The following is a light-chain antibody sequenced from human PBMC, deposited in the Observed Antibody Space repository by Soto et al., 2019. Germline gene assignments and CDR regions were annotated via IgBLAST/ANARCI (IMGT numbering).Light chain of an antibody. Sequence: DIQMTQSPSTLSASVGDRLTITCRASQSISTWLAWYQQKPGKAPKLLIYDASSLESGVPSRFSGSGSGTEFTLTISSPQPDDFATYYCQQYNSYWTFGQGTKVEIK. V-gene: IGKV1-5*01. CDR1: QSISTW. CDR3: QQYNSYWT. J-gene: IGKJ1*01. CDR2: DAS.